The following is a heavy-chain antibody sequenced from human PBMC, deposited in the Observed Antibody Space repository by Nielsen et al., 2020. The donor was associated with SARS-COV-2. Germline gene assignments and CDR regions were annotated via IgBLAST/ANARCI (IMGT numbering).Heavy chain of an antibody. CDR1: GFTFDDYA. CDR2: ISWNSGSI. J-gene: IGHJ6*03. CDR3: ARERSVQWFGDPEGYMDV. V-gene: IGHV3-9*01. Sequence: GGSLRLSCAASGFTFDDYAMHWVRQAPGKGLEWVSGISWNSGSIGYADSVKGRFTISRDNAKNSLYLQMNSLRDEDTAVYYCARERSVQWFGDPEGYMDVWGKGTTVTVSS. D-gene: IGHD3-10*01.